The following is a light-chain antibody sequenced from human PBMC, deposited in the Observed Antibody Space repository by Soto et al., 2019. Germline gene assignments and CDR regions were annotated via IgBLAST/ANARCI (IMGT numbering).Light chain of an antibody. CDR3: QQSSSTPPFT. J-gene: IGKJ3*01. CDR2: AAS. CDR1: QSISIY. Sequence: DIQMTQSPSSLSASVGDRVTITCRASQSISIYLNWYQQKPGKAPQLLIYAASSLQSGVPSRFSADGSGTDFTLTISSMQPEDFATYYCQQSSSTPPFTFGPGTKVDIK. V-gene: IGKV1-39*01.